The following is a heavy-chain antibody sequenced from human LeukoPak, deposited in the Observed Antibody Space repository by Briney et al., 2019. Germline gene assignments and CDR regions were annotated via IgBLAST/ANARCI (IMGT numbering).Heavy chain of an antibody. CDR3: ARGYCSGGGCYSVENWFDP. V-gene: IGHV1-2*06. D-gene: IGHD2-15*01. Sequence: ASVKVSCKASGYTFTGYYIFWVRQAPGQGLKWTGRINPNSGGTQYAQEFQGRVTMTRDTSISTAYMELSRLRSDDTAVYYCARGYCSGGGCYSVENWFDPWGQGTLVTVSS. CDR1: GYTFTGYY. J-gene: IGHJ5*02. CDR2: INPNSGGT.